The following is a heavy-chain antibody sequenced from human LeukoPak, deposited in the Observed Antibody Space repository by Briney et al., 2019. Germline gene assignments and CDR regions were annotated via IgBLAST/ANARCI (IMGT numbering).Heavy chain of an antibody. V-gene: IGHV3-23*01. CDR3: AKVKSPDYDILTGYDF. CDR1: GFTFDYYA. J-gene: IGHJ4*02. D-gene: IGHD3-9*01. Sequence: AGGSLRLSCAASGFTFDYYAMNWVRQAPGRGMEWVSTISGGGKSTYYGDSVKGRFTISRDNSKNTLHLQMNSLRVEDTAVYFCAKVKSPDYDILTGYDFWGQGTQVTVSS. CDR2: ISGGGKST.